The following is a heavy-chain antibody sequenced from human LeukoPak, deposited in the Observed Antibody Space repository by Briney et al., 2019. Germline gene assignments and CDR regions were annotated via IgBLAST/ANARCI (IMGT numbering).Heavy chain of an antibody. CDR2: ISSSSSYI. V-gene: IGHV3-21*01. D-gene: IGHD2-2*01. Sequence: GGSLRLSCAASGFTFSSYSMNWVRQAPGKGLEWVSSISSSSSYIYYADSVKGRFTISRDNAKNSLYLQMNSLRAEDTAVYYCAREQGCSSTSCYPKPVDYWGQGTLVTVSS. CDR1: GFTFSSYS. J-gene: IGHJ4*02. CDR3: AREQGCSSTSCYPKPVDY.